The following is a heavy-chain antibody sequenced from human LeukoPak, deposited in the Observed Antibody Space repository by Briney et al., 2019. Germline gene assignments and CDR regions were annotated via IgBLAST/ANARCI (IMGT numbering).Heavy chain of an antibody. CDR1: GGSISSYY. Sequence: PSETLSLTCTVSGGSISSYYWSWIRQPPGKGLEWIGYIYYSGSTNYNPSLKSRVTISVDTSKNQFSLKLSSVTAADTAVYYCARGAAARLFDYWGQGTLVTVSS. J-gene: IGHJ4*02. V-gene: IGHV4-59*01. CDR2: IYYSGST. CDR3: ARGAAARLFDY. D-gene: IGHD6-6*01.